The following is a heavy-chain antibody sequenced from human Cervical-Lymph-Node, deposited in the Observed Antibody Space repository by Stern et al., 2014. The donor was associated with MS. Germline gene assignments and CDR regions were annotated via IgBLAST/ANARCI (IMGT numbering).Heavy chain of an antibody. D-gene: IGHD4-17*01. V-gene: IGHV1-69*12. CDR3: AREVPGDFYFDY. J-gene: IGHJ4*02. Sequence: QDQLVQSGAEVKKPGSSVKVSCKASGGTFNSYAISWVRQAPGQGLEWMGGIIPIFGTTTYAQRFQGRVTIAADESTNTAYMELSSLRSEDTAVYYCAREVPGDFYFDYWGQGTLVTVSS. CDR1: GGTFNSYA. CDR2: IIPIFGTT.